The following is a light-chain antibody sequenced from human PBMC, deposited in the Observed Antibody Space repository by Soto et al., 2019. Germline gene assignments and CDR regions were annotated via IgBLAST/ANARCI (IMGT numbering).Light chain of an antibody. Sequence: DIVMTQSPDSLAVSLGERATINCKSSQSVLYSSNNKNYLAWYQQRPGQPPKLLISWASTRESGVPDRFSGSGSGTDFTLTISSLQAEDAAVYYCQQCYSTPQTFGQGTKLEIK. J-gene: IGKJ2*01. CDR2: WAS. V-gene: IGKV4-1*01. CDR1: QSVLYSSNNKNY. CDR3: QQCYSTPQT.